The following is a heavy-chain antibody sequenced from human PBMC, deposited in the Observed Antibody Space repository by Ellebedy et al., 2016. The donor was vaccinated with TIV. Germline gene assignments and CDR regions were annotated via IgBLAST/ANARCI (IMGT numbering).Heavy chain of an antibody. D-gene: IGHD4-11*01. V-gene: IGHV4-59*12. CDR1: GGSISSNY. CDR3: ARDRQPRLYFYCYGMDV. J-gene: IGHJ6*02. CDR2: MSYSGRT. Sequence: MPSETLSLTCTVSGGSISSNYWSWIRQPPGKGLEWIGYMSYSGRTDYNPSLKRRATVSIDTSTNQFSLQLASVTAADTAVYYCARDRQPRLYFYCYGMDVWGQGTTVTVSS.